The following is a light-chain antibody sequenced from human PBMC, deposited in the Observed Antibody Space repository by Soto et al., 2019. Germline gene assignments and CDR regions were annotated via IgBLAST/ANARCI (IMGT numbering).Light chain of an antibody. Sequence: DIVMTQTPLSSPVTLGQAASISCRSSQSLVHSDGNTYLSWFQQRPGQPPRLLIYKVSDRFSGVPDRFSGSWAGTDFPPTNRRVEAEDVGVYYCMQATQSHWTFGQGTKVEIK. J-gene: IGKJ1*01. V-gene: IGKV2-24*01. CDR2: KVS. CDR1: QSLVHSDGNTY. CDR3: MQATQSHWT.